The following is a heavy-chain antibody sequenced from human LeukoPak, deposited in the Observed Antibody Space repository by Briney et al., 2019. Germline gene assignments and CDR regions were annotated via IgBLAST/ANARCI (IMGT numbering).Heavy chain of an antibody. Sequence: GASVKVSCKASGYTFTSYYMHWVRQAPGQRLEWIGWIVVGSGNTNYAQKFQERVTITRDMSTSTAYMELSSLRSEDTAVYYCAAVRGLRFLEWLPDYWGQGTLVTVSS. J-gene: IGHJ4*02. CDR1: GYTFTSYY. D-gene: IGHD3-3*01. V-gene: IGHV1-58*02. CDR3: AAVRGLRFLEWLPDY. CDR2: IVVGSGNT.